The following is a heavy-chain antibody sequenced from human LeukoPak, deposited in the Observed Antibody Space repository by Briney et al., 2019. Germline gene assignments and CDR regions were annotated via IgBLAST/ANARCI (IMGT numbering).Heavy chain of an antibody. CDR1: GGSFSGYY. J-gene: IGHJ5*02. V-gene: IGHV4-34*01. D-gene: IGHD2-2*02. CDR2: INHSGST. Sequence: SETLSLTCAVYGGSFSGYYWSWIRQPPGKGLEWIGEINHSGSTNYNPSLKSRVTISVDTSKNQFSLKLSSVTAADTAVYYCARGVIVVVPAAIRDWFDPGGQGTLVTVSS. CDR3: ARGVIVVVPAAIRDWFDP.